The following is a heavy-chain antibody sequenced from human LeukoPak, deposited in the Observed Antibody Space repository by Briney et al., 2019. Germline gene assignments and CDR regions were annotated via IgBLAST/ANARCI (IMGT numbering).Heavy chain of an antibody. CDR2: IYDSGST. J-gene: IGHJ4*02. V-gene: IGHV4-59*12. D-gene: IGHD6-19*01. CDR1: GGSISSYY. CDR3: ARSTGGWSYFDH. Sequence: SETLSLTCTASGGSISSYYWSWIRQPPGKGLEWMGYIYDSGSTNFYPSLSSRATISADMSKNQFSLKVRSVTAADTAVYYCARSTGGWSYFDHWGQGILVTVSS.